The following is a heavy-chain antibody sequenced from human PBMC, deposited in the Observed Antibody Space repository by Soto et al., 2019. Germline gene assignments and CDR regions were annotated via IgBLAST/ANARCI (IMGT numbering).Heavy chain of an antibody. CDR1: GYSFTSYW. V-gene: IGHV5-51*01. J-gene: IGHJ6*02. Sequence: PGESLKISCKGSGYSFTSYWIGWVRQMPGKGLEWMGIIYPGDSDTRYSPSFQGQVTISADKSISTAYLQWSSLKASDTAMYYCARNHCSSTSCYTDPDYYYYGMDVWGQGTTVTVSS. D-gene: IGHD2-2*02. CDR3: ARNHCSSTSCYTDPDYYYYGMDV. CDR2: IYPGDSDT.